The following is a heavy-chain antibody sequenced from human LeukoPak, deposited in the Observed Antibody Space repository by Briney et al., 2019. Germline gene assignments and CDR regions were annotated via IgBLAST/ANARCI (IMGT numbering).Heavy chain of an antibody. D-gene: IGHD3-22*01. J-gene: IGHJ4*02. CDR3: ARDPHITMIVVVIPDY. V-gene: IGHV3-69-1*02. Sequence: GGSLRLSRAASGFTFSDYYMNWVRQAPGKGLEWVSSISSSSTIYYADYVKGRFTISRDNAKNSLYLQKNSLRAEDTAVYYCARDPHITMIVVVIPDYWGQGTLVTVSS. CDR1: GFTFSDYY. CDR2: ISSSSTI.